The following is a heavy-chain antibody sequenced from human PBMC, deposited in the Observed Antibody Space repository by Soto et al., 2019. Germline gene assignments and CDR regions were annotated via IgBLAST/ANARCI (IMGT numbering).Heavy chain of an antibody. Sequence: QVQLQESGPGLVKPSETLSLTCTVSGGSISSYYWSWIRQPPGKGLEWIGYIYYSGSTNYNPSLKGRVTISVDTSKNQFSLRLSSVTAADTAVYYCARRVAAAGTGVVWFDPWGQGTLVTVSS. J-gene: IGHJ5*02. D-gene: IGHD6-13*01. CDR2: IYYSGST. CDR3: ARRVAAAGTGVVWFDP. V-gene: IGHV4-59*08. CDR1: GGSISSYY.